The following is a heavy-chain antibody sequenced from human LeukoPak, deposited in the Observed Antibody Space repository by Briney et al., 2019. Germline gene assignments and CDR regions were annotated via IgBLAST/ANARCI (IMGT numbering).Heavy chain of an antibody. D-gene: IGHD5-12*01. CDR2: IYTSGST. CDR3: ARMMSGYDYFYYYYYMDV. V-gene: IGHV4-61*02. CDR1: GGSISSGSYY. J-gene: IGHJ6*03. Sequence: SQTLSLTCTVSGGSISSGSYYWSWIRQPARKGLEWIGRIYTSGSTNYNPSLKSRVTISVDTSKNQFSLKLSSVTAADTAVYYCARMMSGYDYFYYYYYMDVWGKGTTVTVSS.